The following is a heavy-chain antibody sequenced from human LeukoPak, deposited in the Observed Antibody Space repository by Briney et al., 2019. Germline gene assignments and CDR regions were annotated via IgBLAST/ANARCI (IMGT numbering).Heavy chain of an antibody. Sequence: GGSLRLSCEASGFSMSVYWMRWVRQAPGKGLEWVGNIKQDGSEGNYVDSVKGRFTISRDNAKKSLYLQMNSLRAEDTAVYYCARDWGAYYHFFDYWGQGTLVTVSS. J-gene: IGHJ4*02. CDR2: IKQDGSEG. CDR3: ARDWGAYYHFFDY. D-gene: IGHD3-22*01. CDR1: GFSMSVYW. V-gene: IGHV3-7*01.